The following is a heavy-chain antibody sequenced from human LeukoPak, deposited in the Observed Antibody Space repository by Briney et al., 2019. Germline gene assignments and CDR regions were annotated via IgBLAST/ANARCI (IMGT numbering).Heavy chain of an antibody. CDR3: ETKQWLAPPPDS. D-gene: IGHD6-19*01. V-gene: IGHV3-74*01. J-gene: IGHJ4*02. Sequence: GGSLRLSCAASGFTFSNYWMRWVRQAPGKGLESVSRINTDGTGTTYADSVKGRFTISRDNAENTMFLQMNSVIDEDTAVYYCETKQWLAPPPDSWGQGTPVTVSS. CDR1: GFTFSNYW. CDR2: INTDGTGT.